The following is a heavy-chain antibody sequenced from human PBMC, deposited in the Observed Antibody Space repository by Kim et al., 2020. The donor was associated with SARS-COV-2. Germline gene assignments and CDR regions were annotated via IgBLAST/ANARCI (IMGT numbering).Heavy chain of an antibody. V-gene: IGHV4-34*01. Sequence: SETLSLTCAVYGGSFRDYYWSWIRQPPGKGLEWIGEINHSGRTKYNPSLKSRVTASVDTSKNQFSLKLHSVTAAGTAVYYCARLFGDDANNYRFDPWGQGTLVIVSS. J-gene: IGHJ5*02. CDR3: ARLFGDDANNYRFDP. CDR1: GGSFRDYY. CDR2: INHSGRT. D-gene: IGHD4-4*01.